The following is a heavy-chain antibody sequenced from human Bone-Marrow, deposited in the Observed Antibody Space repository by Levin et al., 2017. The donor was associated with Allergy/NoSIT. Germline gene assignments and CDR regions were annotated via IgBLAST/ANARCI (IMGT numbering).Heavy chain of an antibody. V-gene: IGHV3-48*02. CDR1: GFTFSGYS. J-gene: IGHJ4*02. CDR3: ARAEEIYYYDSSGYYLIFDY. Sequence: GGSLRLSCAASGFTFSGYSMNWVRQAPGKGLEWVSYISSDSSTIYYADSVRGRFTISRTNAKNSLYLQMNSLRDEDTAVYYCARAEEIYYYDSSGYYLIFDYWGQGTLVTVSS. CDR2: ISSDSSTI. D-gene: IGHD3-22*01.